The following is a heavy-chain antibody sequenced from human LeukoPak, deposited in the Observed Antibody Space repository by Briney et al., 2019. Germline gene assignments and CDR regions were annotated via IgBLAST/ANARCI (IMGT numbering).Heavy chain of an antibody. J-gene: IGHJ5*02. CDR2: INHSGST. CDR1: GGSFSGYY. CDR3: ARLRRGSSWFDP. D-gene: IGHD3-10*01. V-gene: IGHV4-34*01. Sequence: SETLSPTCAVYGGSFSGYYWSWIRQPPGKGLEWIGEINHSGSTNYNPSLKSRVTISVDTSKNQFSLKLSSVTAADTAVYYCARLRRGSSWFDPWGQGTLVTVSS.